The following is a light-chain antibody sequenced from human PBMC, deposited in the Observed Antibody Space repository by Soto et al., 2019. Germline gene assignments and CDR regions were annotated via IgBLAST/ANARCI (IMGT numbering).Light chain of an antibody. CDR3: PQYGSSPRT. Sequence: EIVLTQSPGTLSLSPGERATLSCRASQSVSNSYLAWYQQKPGQAPRLLIYGASSRATGIPDTFSGSGSGTDFTLTITRLEPEDFAVYYCPQYGSSPRTFGQGTKVEVK. J-gene: IGKJ1*01. V-gene: IGKV3-20*01. CDR2: GAS. CDR1: QSVSNSY.